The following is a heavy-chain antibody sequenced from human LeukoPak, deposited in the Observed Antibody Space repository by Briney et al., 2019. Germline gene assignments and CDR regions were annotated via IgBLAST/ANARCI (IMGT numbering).Heavy chain of an antibody. CDR1: GYTFTSYD. Sequence: ASVKVSCKASGYTFTSYDINWVRQASGQGLEWMGWMSPKSANTGYAQQFQGRVTITRDTSISTAYMELRSLRSDDTAVYYCARDLKRGYSSGRYSWGTGSSNDYWGQGTLVTVSS. CDR2: MSPKSANT. D-gene: IGHD6-19*01. CDR3: ARDLKRGYSSGRYSWGTGSSNDY. J-gene: IGHJ4*02. V-gene: IGHV1-8*03.